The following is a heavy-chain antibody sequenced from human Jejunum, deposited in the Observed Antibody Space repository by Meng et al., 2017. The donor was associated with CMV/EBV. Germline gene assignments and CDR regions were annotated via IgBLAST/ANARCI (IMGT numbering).Heavy chain of an antibody. CDR2: IRDDGSIK. V-gene: IGHV3-30*02. Sequence: SGCSFNKYGMHWVRQAPGKGLEWVAFIRDDGSIKYYAESVKARFTISRDNSKTTLYLQMNNLRPEDTALYHCAKVTSGSWGYFDSWGQGTRVTVSS. D-gene: IGHD3-16*01. CDR3: AKVTSGSWGYFDS. J-gene: IGHJ4*02. CDR1: GCSFNKYG.